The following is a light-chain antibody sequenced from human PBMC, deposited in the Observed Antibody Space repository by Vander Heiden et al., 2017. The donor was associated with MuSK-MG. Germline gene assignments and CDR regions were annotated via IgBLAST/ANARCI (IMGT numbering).Light chain of an antibody. CDR1: SSNIGAGYD. V-gene: IGLV1-40*01. CDR3: QSYDSSPRTV. Sequence: QAVLTQPPSGSGAPGQRVTISCTGSSSNIGAGYDVHWYQQLPGTAPKLLIYANSNRPSGVPDRFSGSKSGTSASLAITGLQAEDEADYYCQSYDSSPRTVFGGGTKLTVL. J-gene: IGLJ3*02. CDR2: ANS.